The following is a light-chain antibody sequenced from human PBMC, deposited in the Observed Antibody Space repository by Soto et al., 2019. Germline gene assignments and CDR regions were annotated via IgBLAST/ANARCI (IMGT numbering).Light chain of an antibody. CDR3: SSYTVTSVTLYV. CDR2: EVS. J-gene: IGLJ1*01. CDR1: SSDIGSNNY. V-gene: IGLV2-14*01. Sequence: QSALTQPASVSGSPGQSITISCTGTSSDIGSNNYVSWYQQHPGKAPKVMIYEVSNRPSGVSNRFSGSKSGNTASLTISGLQAEDEADYYCSSYTVTSVTLYVFGTGTKVTV.